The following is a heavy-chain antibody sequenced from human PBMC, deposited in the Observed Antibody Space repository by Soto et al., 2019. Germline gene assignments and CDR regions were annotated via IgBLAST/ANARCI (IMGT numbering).Heavy chain of an antibody. CDR1: GYSTSSGYY. J-gene: IGHJ4*02. D-gene: IGHD3-3*01. CDR2: IYHSGST. Sequence: FETLSLTCAVSGYSTSSGYYWGWIRQPPGKGLEWIGSIYHSGSTYYNPSLKSRVTISVDTSKNQFSLKLSSVTAADTAVYYCARRITIFGVPYFDYWGQGTLVTVSS. CDR3: ARRITIFGVPYFDY. V-gene: IGHV4-38-2*01.